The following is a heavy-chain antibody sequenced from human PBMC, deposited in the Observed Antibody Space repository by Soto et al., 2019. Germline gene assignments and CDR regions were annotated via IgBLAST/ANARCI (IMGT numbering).Heavy chain of an antibody. D-gene: IGHD2-2*01. J-gene: IGHJ4*02. CDR2: ISSSSSYI. CDR1: GFTFSSYS. CDR3: TSGPPMYCSSSSCYASPFDY. V-gene: IGHV3-21*01. Sequence: GGSLRLSCAASGFTFSSYSMNWVRQAPGKGLERVSSISSSSSYIYYADSVKGRFTISRDNAKNSLYLQMNSLRAEDTAVYYCTSGPPMYCSSSSCYASPFDYWGQGTLVTVSS.